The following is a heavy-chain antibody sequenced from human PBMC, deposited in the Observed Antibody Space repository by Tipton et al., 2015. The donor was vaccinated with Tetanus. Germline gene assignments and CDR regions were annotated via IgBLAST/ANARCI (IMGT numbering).Heavy chain of an antibody. CDR2: ISYDGSNK. D-gene: IGHD3-9*01. V-gene: IGHV3-30*18. J-gene: IGHJ4*02. Sequence: SLRLSCAASGFTFSSYGMHWVRQAPGKGLEWVAVISYDGSNKYYADSVKGRFTISRDNSKNTLYLQMNSLRAEDTAVYYCAKDGIYDILTGYYDYWGQGTLVTVSS. CDR3: AKDGIYDILTGYYDY. CDR1: GFTFSSYG.